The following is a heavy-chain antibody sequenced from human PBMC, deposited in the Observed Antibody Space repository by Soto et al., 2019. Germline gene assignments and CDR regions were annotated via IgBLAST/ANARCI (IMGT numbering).Heavy chain of an antibody. Sequence: GGSLRLSCAASGFTFSNYAMTWVRQAPGKGLEWVSTIGSGGGGIQYADSVKGRFTISRDTSKATLYLQMNSLRAEDTALYYCAKYASPEPTRTFDPWGRGSLVTVSS. D-gene: IGHD2-2*01. V-gene: IGHV3-23*01. J-gene: IGHJ5*02. CDR2: IGSGGGGI. CDR3: AKYASPEPTRTFDP. CDR1: GFTFSNYA.